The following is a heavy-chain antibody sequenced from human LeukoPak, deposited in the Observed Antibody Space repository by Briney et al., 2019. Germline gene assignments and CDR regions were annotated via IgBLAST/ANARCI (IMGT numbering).Heavy chain of an antibody. CDR1: GFTFSSYS. J-gene: IGHJ3*02. V-gene: IGHV3-21*01. D-gene: IGHD3-16*02. CDR3: VRYYVWGSYRTDAFDI. Sequence: GGSLRLSCAASGFTFSSYSMNWVRQAPGKGLEWVSSISSSSTYIYYADSVKGRFTISRDNAKNSVYLQMNSLRAEDTAVYFCVRYYVWGSYRTDAFDIWGQGTMVTVSS. CDR2: ISSSSTYI.